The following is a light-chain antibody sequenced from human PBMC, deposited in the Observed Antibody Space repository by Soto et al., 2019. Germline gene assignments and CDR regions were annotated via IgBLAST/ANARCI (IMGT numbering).Light chain of an antibody. CDR1: QDISNY. V-gene: IGKV1-9*01. CDR3: QQYYSYPRT. CDR2: ATS. J-gene: IGKJ1*01. Sequence: DIQLTQSPSFLSASVGDRVTITCRASQDISNYLAWYQHKPGKAPKFLIYATSTFQSGVPSRFSGSGSGTEFTLTISSLQPEDFATYYCQQYYSYPRTFGQGTKVDIK.